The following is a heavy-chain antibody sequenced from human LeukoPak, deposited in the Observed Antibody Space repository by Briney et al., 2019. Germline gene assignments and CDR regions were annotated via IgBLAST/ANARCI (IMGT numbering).Heavy chain of an antibody. J-gene: IGHJ6*03. CDR1: GYTFTSYA. D-gene: IGHD3-3*01. V-gene: IGHV1-3*01. CDR3: ARDNHIRAATIFGVVTAYYYYYMDV. CDR2: INAGNGNT. Sequence: GASVKVSCKASGYTFTSYAMHWVRQAPGQRLEWMGWINAGNGNTKYSQKFQGRVTITRDTSASTAYMELSSLRSEDTAVYYCARDNHIRAATIFGVVTAYYYYYMDVWGKGTTVTVSS.